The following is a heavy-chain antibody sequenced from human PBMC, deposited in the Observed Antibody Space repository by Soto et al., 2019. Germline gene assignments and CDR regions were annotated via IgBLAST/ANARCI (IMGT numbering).Heavy chain of an antibody. CDR2: IDLTDSYT. Sequence: PGESLKISCKGSGYSFHNKWITWVRQMPGKGLEWMGRIDLTDSYTSYSPSFQGHISFSADRSINTTYLQWSSLRASDTAMYYWARHGGAHDLSNGYNYALDYWGQGTPVTVSS. CDR1: GYSFHNKW. V-gene: IGHV5-10-1*01. J-gene: IGHJ4*02. D-gene: IGHD3-22*01. CDR3: ARHGGAHDLSNGYNYALDY.